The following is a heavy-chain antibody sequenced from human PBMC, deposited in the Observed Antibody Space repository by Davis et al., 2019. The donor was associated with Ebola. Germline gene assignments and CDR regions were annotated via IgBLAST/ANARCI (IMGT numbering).Heavy chain of an antibody. Sequence: GGSLRLSCAASGFTFDDYAMHWVRQAPGKGLEWVSYISSSSSTIYYADSVKGRFTISRDNAKNSLYLQMNSLRAEDTAVYYCARGSHRIAAAGYYYYGMDVWGQGTTVTVSS. CDR1: GFTFDDYA. J-gene: IGHJ6*02. D-gene: IGHD6-13*01. V-gene: IGHV3-48*01. CDR2: ISSSSSTI. CDR3: ARGSHRIAAAGYYYYGMDV.